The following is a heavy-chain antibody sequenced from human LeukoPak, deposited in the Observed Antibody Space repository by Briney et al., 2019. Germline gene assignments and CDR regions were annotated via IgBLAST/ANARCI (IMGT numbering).Heavy chain of an antibody. CDR1: GYTFTGYY. J-gene: IGHJ3*02. CDR2: INPNSGGT. CDR3: VRVSPDYYDNAFDI. D-gene: IGHD3-22*01. V-gene: IGHV1-2*06. Sequence: ASVKVSCKASGYTFTGYYMHWVRQAPGQGLEWMGRINPNSGGTNYAQKFQGRVTMTRDTSISTAYMELSRLRSDDTAVYYCVRVSPDYYDNAFDIWGQGTMVTVSS.